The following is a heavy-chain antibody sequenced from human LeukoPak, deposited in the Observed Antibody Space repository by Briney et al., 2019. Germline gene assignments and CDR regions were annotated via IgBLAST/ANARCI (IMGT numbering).Heavy chain of an antibody. CDR1: GFTFSSYG. CDR3: AKSKPYYYGSGSYYKNPFDY. D-gene: IGHD3-10*01. J-gene: IGHJ4*02. Sequence: GGSLSLSCAASGFTFSSYGMSWVRQAPGKGLEWVSAISGSGGSTYYADSVKGRFTISRDNSKNTLYLQMNSLRAEDTAVYYCAKSKPYYYGSGSYYKNPFDYWGQGTLVTVSS. CDR2: ISGSGGST. V-gene: IGHV3-23*01.